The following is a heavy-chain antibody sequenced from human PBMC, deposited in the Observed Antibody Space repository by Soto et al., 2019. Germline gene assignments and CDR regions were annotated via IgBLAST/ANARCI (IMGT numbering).Heavy chain of an antibody. V-gene: IGHV3-30*18. Sequence: QVQLVESEGGVVHPGRSLRLSCAASGFTFSSYGMHWVRQAPGKGLEWVAVISYDGSNKYYADSVKGRFTISRDNSKNTLYLQMNSLRAEDTAVYYCAKDQNLLGFKIDYWGQGTLVTVSS. CDR3: AKDQNLLGFKIDY. J-gene: IGHJ4*02. D-gene: IGHD7-27*01. CDR1: GFTFSSYG. CDR2: ISYDGSNK.